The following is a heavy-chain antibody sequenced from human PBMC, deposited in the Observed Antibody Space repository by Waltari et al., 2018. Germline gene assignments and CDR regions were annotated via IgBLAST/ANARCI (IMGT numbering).Heavy chain of an antibody. CDR2: IYHSGST. Sequence: QVQLQESGPGLVKPSETLSLTCAVSGYSISSGYYWGWIRQPPGKGLEWIGSIYHSGSTYYNPSLKSRVTISVDTSKNQFSLKLSSVTAADTAVYYCAREAEAPDPGTWFDPWGQGTLVTVSS. CDR3: AREAEAPDPGTWFDP. CDR1: GYSISSGYY. J-gene: IGHJ5*02. V-gene: IGHV4-38-2*02.